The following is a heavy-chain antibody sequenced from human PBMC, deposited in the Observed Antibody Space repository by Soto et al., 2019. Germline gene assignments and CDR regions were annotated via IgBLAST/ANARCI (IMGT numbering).Heavy chain of an antibody. CDR1: GFTFSSYA. CDR3: ANLAPPEGYCSSTSCLWDLDV. V-gene: IGHV3-23*01. CDR2: ISGSGGST. Sequence: PGGSLRLSCAASGFTFSSYAMSWVRQAPGKGLEWVSAISGSGGSTYYADSVKGRFTISRDNSKNTLYLQMNSLRAEDTAVYYCANLAPPEGYCSSTSCLWDLDVWGQGTTVTVSS. D-gene: IGHD2-2*01. J-gene: IGHJ6*02.